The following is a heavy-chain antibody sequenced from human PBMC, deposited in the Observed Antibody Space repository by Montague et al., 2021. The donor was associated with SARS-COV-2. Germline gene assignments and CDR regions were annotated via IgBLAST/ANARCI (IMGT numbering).Heavy chain of an antibody. V-gene: IGHV2-5*02. CDR1: GFSLSTSGVA. CDR2: IYWDDEK. J-gene: IGHJ4*02. D-gene: IGHD7-27*01. CDR3: AHSGHEPWGSNYFDY. Sequence: PALVKPTQTLTLTCSFSGFSLSTSGVAVGWIRQSPGKALEWLALIYWDDEKCYSPSLKTRLTVTKDTSKNQVLFTMTSMDPVDTATYYCAHSGHEPWGSNYFDYWGQGTLVTVSS.